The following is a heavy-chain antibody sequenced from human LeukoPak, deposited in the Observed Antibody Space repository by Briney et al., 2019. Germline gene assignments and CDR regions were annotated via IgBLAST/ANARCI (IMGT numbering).Heavy chain of an antibody. CDR3: ARGPPPDFDY. CDR2: IHPSGSP. CDR1: GDSISSYY. J-gene: IGHJ4*02. V-gene: IGHV4-4*07. Sequence: SETLSLTCTVSGDSISSYYWSWIRQPAGKGLEWIGRIHPSGSPNYDPSLKSRVTLSVDTSKNQFSLKLSSVTAADTAVYYCARGPPPDFDYWGRGTLVTVSS.